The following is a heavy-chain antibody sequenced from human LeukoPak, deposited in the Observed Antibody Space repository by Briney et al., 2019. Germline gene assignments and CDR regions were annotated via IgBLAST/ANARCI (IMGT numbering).Heavy chain of an antibody. CDR2: ISYDGSNK. CDR3: ARDRIAVAGLLYYYYGMDV. Sequence: PGRSLRLSCAASGFTFSSYGMHWVRQAPGKGLEWVAVISYDGSNKYYADSVKGRFTISRDNSKNTLYLQMNSLRAEDTAVYYCARDRIAVAGLLYYYYGMDVWGQGTTVTVSS. D-gene: IGHD6-19*01. J-gene: IGHJ6*02. V-gene: IGHV3-30*03. CDR1: GFTFSSYG.